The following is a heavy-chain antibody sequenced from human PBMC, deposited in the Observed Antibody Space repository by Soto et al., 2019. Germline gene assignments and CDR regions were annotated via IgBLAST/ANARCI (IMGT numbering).Heavy chain of an antibody. D-gene: IGHD3-10*01. CDR3: ARDTVFSGSGSLTPLDY. CDR2: IYSGGST. J-gene: IGHJ4*02. CDR1: GFTVSSNY. Sequence: PGGSLRLSCAASGFTVSSNYMSWVRQAPGKGLEWVSVIYSGGSTYYADSVKGRFTISRDNSKNTLYLQMNSLRAEDTAVYYCARDTVFSGSGSLTPLDYWGQGTLVTVSS. V-gene: IGHV3-53*01.